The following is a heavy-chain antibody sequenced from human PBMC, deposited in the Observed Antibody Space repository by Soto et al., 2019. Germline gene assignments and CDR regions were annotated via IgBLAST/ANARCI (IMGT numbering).Heavy chain of an antibody. V-gene: IGHV1-69*13. D-gene: IGHD3-3*01. CDR1: GGTFSSYA. Sequence: SVKVSCKASGGTFSSYAISWVRQAPGQGLEWMGGIIPIFGTANYAQKFQGRVTITADESTSTAYMELSSLRSEDTAVYYCARGYDFWSGSLSDRTHYYYYYGMDVWGQGTTVTVSS. CDR3: ARGYDFWSGSLSDRTHYYYYYGMDV. J-gene: IGHJ6*02. CDR2: IIPIFGTA.